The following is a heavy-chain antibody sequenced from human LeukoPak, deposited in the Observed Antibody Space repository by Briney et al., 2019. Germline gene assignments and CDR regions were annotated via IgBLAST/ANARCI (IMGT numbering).Heavy chain of an antibody. CDR1: GGSISSGGYY. CDR2: IYYSGST. Sequence: SSQTLSLTCTVSGGSISSGGYYWSWIRQHPGKGLEWIGYIYYSGSTYYNPSLKSRVTISVDTSKNQFSLKLSSVTAADTAVYYCARDKVVDDRPDLYYFDLWGQGTLVTVSS. J-gene: IGHJ4*02. CDR3: ARDKVVDDRPDLYYFDL. V-gene: IGHV4-31*03. D-gene: IGHD2-15*01.